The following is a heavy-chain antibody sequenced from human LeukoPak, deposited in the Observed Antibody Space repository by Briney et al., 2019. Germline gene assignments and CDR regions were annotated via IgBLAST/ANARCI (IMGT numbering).Heavy chain of an antibody. Sequence: SEILSLTCTVSGGSISSYYWSWIRQPPGKGLEWIGNIYYSGSTYYSPSLKSRVTISVDTSKNQFSLKLSSVTAADTAVYYCARSIAAPGAGGCLDYWGQGTLVTVSS. D-gene: IGHD6-13*01. V-gene: IGHV4-59*12. CDR3: ARSIAAPGAGGCLDY. CDR1: GGSISSYY. CDR2: IYYSGST. J-gene: IGHJ4*02.